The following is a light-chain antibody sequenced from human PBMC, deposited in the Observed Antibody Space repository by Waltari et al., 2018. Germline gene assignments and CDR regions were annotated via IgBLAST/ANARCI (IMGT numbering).Light chain of an antibody. CDR3: ALYMGSGIWV. V-gene: IGLV8-61*01. J-gene: IGLJ3*02. CDR1: SGSLSTTSY. Sequence: TVVTQEPSLSVSPGGTVTLTCALSSGSLSTTSYAPWYQQRPGQAPRQLLYKANVRSSGVPDRLSGSIRGNTAALTSTGAQADDESDYYCALYMGSGIWVFGGGTRLTV. CDR2: KAN.